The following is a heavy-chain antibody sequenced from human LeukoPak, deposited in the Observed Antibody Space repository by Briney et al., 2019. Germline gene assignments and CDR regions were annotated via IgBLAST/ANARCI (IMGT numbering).Heavy chain of an antibody. Sequence: QPGGSLSLSCTACGFTLRNYWMYWVRQAPGKGRVWVSRMNRDGRMTNYADSVKGRFTISRDNAENSLYMQMNSLRAADTAVYYCARDAKEETATMGEAWFDPWGQGTLVTVSS. D-gene: IGHD5-24*01. CDR3: ARDAKEETATMGEAWFDP. J-gene: IGHJ5*02. V-gene: IGHV3-74*01. CDR2: MNRDGRMT. CDR1: GFTLRNYW.